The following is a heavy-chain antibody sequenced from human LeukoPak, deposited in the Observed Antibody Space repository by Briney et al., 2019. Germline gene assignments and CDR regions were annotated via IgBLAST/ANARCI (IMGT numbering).Heavy chain of an antibody. CDR2: IYSGGST. CDR1: GFTVSSNY. V-gene: IGHV3-53*04. D-gene: IGHD3-22*01. CDR3: ARDELAYYDSSGRSYYGMDV. Sequence: PGGSLRLSCAASGFTVSSNYMSWVRQAPGKGLEWVSVIYSGGSTYYANSVKGRFTISRHNSKNTLYLQMNSLRAEDTAVYYCARDELAYYDSSGRSYYGMDVWGQGTTVTVSS. J-gene: IGHJ6*02.